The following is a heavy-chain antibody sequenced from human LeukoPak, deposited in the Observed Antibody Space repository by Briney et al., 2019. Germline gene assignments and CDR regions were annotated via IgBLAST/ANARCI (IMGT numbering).Heavy chain of an antibody. CDR3: SRDFRGVWFGESSFDP. Sequence: GGSLRLSCAASGFTFSSYVMHWVRQAPGKGLEWGAVIWYDGFNKYYADSVKGRFTISRDNSKNTLYLQMNSLRAEDTAVYYCSRDFRGVWFGESSFDPWGQGTLVTVSS. CDR2: IWYDGFNK. J-gene: IGHJ5*02. D-gene: IGHD3-10*01. V-gene: IGHV3-33*01. CDR1: GFTFSSYV.